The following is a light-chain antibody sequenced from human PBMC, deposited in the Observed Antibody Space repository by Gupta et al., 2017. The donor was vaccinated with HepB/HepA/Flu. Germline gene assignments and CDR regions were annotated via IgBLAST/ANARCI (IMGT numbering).Light chain of an antibody. Sequence: DIQMTQSPSSLSASVGDRVTITCRASQSISSYLNWYQQKPGKAPKLLIYAASSLQSGVPSRFSGSGSGTDFTLTISSLQPEDFATYYCQQSASTVLTFGGGTKVEIK. V-gene: IGKV1-39*01. J-gene: IGKJ4*01. CDR3: QQSASTVLT. CDR1: QSISSY. CDR2: AAS.